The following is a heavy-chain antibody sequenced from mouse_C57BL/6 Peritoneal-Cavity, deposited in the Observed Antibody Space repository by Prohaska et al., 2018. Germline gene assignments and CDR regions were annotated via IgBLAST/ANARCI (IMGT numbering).Heavy chain of an antibody. CDR3: AGITTVAY. CDR2: INPNNGGT. Sequence: VKISCKASGYTFTDYYMNWVKQSHGKSLEWIGDINPNNGGTSYNQKFKGKDTLTVDKSASTAYMELRSLTSEDSAVYYCAGITTVAYWGQGTLVTVSA. J-gene: IGHJ3*01. V-gene: IGHV1-26*01. CDR1: GYTFTDYY. D-gene: IGHD1-1*01.